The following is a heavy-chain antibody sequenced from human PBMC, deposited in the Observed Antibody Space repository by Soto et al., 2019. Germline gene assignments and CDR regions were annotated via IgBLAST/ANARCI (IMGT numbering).Heavy chain of an antibody. J-gene: IGHJ3*02. D-gene: IGHD3-9*01. CDR2: IIPIFGTA. CDR3: ARWHDMLTGYYEGAFDI. CDR1: GGTFSSYA. Sequence: QVQLVQSGAEVKKPGSSVKVSCKASGGTFSSYAISWVRQAPGQGLEWMGGIIPIFGTANYAQKFQGRVTITADESTSTAYMELRSLRSEDTAVYYCARWHDMLTGYYEGAFDIWGQGTMVTVSS. V-gene: IGHV1-69*12.